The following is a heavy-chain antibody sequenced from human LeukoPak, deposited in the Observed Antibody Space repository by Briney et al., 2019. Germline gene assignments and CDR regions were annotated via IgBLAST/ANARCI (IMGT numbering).Heavy chain of an antibody. Sequence: GGSLRLSCAASGFTFDDYAMHWVRQAPGKGLEWVSGISWNSSSIGYADSVKGRFAISRDNAKNSLYLQMNSLRAEDTALYYCARTYYYGSGSYYGAFDIWGQGTMVTVSS. V-gene: IGHV3-9*01. D-gene: IGHD3-10*01. J-gene: IGHJ3*02. CDR1: GFTFDDYA. CDR3: ARTYYYGSGSYYGAFDI. CDR2: ISWNSSSI.